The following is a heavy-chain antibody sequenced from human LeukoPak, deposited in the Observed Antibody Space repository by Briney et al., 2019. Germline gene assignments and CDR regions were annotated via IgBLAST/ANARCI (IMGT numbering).Heavy chain of an antibody. Sequence: ASVKVSCKASGYTFTSYGISWVRQAPGQGLEWMGWISAYNGNTNYAQKLQGRVTMTTDTSTSTAYMELRSLRSDDTAVYYCARGGIVVVVAATLSMDVWGKGTTVTVSS. D-gene: IGHD2-15*01. CDR3: ARGGIVVVVAATLSMDV. CDR1: GYTFTSYG. V-gene: IGHV1-18*01. CDR2: ISAYNGNT. J-gene: IGHJ6*03.